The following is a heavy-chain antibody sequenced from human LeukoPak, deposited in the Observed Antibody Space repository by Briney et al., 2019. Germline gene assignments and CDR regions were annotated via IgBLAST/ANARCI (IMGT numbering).Heavy chain of an antibody. CDR2: ISWNSVSI. V-gene: IGHV3-9*01. CDR1: GFTLDDYV. J-gene: IGHJ4*02. CDR3: ARELAV. D-gene: IGHD3-10*01. Sequence: PGGSLRLSCAASGFTLDDYVMHWVRQAPGKGLEWVSGISWNSVSIGYADSVKGRFTISRDNAKNSLYLQMNSLRVDDTAVYYCARELAVWGQGTLVTVSS.